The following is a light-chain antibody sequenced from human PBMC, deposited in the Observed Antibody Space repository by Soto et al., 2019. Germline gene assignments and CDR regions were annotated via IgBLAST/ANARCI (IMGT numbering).Light chain of an antibody. CDR2: DES. V-gene: IGKV3-11*01. CDR3: QPRSHWPYT. Sequence: EIVLTQSPATLSLSPGERATLSCRASQSVSSNLAWYQHKPGQAPRLLIYDESTRATGIPARFSGSRSGTAFTPAIHSLQPDDFAVYCCQPRSHWPYTFGHGTTLELK. CDR1: QSVSSN. J-gene: IGKJ2*01.